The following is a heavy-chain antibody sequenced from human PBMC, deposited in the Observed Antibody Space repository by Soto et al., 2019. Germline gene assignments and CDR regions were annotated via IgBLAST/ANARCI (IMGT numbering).Heavy chain of an antibody. Sequence: GESLKISCKGSGYSFTCYWISWVRQMPGKGLEWMGRIDPSDSYTNYSPSFQGHVTISADKSISTAYLHWSSLKASDTAMYYCARHEDTAMVSSWFDPWGQGTLVTVSS. V-gene: IGHV5-10-1*01. CDR1: GYSFTCYW. CDR2: IDPSDSYT. CDR3: ARHEDTAMVSSWFDP. J-gene: IGHJ5*02. D-gene: IGHD5-18*01.